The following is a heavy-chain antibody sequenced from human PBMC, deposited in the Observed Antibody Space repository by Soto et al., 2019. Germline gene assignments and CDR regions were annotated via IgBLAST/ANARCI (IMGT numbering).Heavy chain of an antibody. CDR1: GDSISAYS. Sequence: SETLSLTCTVSGDSISAYSWSWVRQPPGKGLEWIGNIHYNGNTKYNPSLKSRVSMSVDTSKNQFSLRLISVTAADTAKYFCAREGYLGRWLQPLDCWGQGTLVTVSS. D-gene: IGHD2-15*01. CDR2: IHYNGNT. CDR3: AREGYLGRWLQPLDC. J-gene: IGHJ4*02. V-gene: IGHV4-59*01.